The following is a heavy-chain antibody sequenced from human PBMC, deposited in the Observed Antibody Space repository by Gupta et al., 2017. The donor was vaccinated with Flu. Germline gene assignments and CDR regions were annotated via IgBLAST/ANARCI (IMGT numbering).Heavy chain of an antibody. CDR2: IFYTGST. V-gene: IGHV4-38-2*01. J-gene: IGHJ4*02. CDR1: GYAISSGYF. D-gene: IGHD6-19*01. Sequence: QVQLQESGPGLVKPSETLYLTCDVSGYAISSGYFWGWLRPSPGKGLEWLGSIFYTGSTTNNPSLQSRVTMSVDTSRNQFSLRLSSVTAADTATYYCVRANSLYYTGWYFLDYWGQGALVTVSS. CDR3: VRANSLYYTGWYFLDY.